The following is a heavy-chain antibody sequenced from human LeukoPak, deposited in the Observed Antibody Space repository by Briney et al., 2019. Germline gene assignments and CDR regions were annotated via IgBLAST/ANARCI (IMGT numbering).Heavy chain of an antibody. Sequence: SETLSLTCTVSGGSISSYYWSWIRQPAGKGLEWIGRIYTSGSTNYNPSLKSRVTISVDKSKNQFSLKLSSVTAADTAVYYCARGDEWYLDYWSQGTLVTVSS. D-gene: IGHD3-3*01. CDR2: IYTSGST. J-gene: IGHJ4*02. V-gene: IGHV4-4*07. CDR1: GGSISSYY. CDR3: ARGDEWYLDY.